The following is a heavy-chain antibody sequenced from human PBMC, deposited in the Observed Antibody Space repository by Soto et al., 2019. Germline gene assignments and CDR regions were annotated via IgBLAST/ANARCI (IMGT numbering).Heavy chain of an antibody. CDR3: ARRSGSYYHYYYYGMDV. J-gene: IGHJ6*02. CDR2: IDPSDSYT. V-gene: IGHV5-10-1*01. CDR1: GYSFTSYW. D-gene: IGHD1-26*01. Sequence: PGESLKISCKGSGYSFTSYWISWVRQMPGKGLEWMGRIDPSDSYTNYSPSFQGHVTISADKSISTAYLQWSSLKAPDTAMYYCARRSGSYYHYYYYGMDVWGQGTTVTVSS.